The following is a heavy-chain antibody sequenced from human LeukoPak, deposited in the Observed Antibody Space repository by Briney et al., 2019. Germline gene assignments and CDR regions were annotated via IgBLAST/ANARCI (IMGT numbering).Heavy chain of an antibody. D-gene: IGHD5-12*01. CDR3: ARDIGNSGFNLDY. J-gene: IGHJ4*02. V-gene: IGHV3-33*01. CDR1: GFTFSTHG. CDR2: IWHDGGRK. Sequence: SGGSLRLSCVVSGFTFSTHGFHRVRQAPGKGLEWVSVIWHDGGRKEYADSVRGRFTISRDNSNLYLQMNSLRAEDMAIYYCARDIGNSGFNLDYWGQGTPVTVSS.